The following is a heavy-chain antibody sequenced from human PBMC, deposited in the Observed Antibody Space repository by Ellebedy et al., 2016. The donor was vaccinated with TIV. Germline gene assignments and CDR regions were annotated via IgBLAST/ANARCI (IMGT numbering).Heavy chain of an antibody. CDR3: ARDSAATMVRGVIDV. CDR1: GFTFSSYW. D-gene: IGHD3-10*01. Sequence: GGSLRLSXAASGFTFSSYWMSWVRQAPGKGLEWVANIKQDGSEKYYVDSVKGRFTISRDNAKNSLYLQMNSLRAEDTAVFYCARDSAATMVRGVIDVWGKGTTVTVSS. J-gene: IGHJ6*04. V-gene: IGHV3-7*01. CDR2: IKQDGSEK.